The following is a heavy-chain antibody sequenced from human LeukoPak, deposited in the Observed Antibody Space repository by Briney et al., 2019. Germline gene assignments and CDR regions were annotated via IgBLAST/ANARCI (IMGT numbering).Heavy chain of an antibody. CDR3: ATINLRGDPTRDY. J-gene: IGHJ4*02. D-gene: IGHD4-17*01. CDR1: GYTFTSYG. CDR2: ISAYNGNT. V-gene: IGHV1-18*01. Sequence: ASVRVSCKASGYTFTSYGISWVRQAPGQGLEWMGCISAYNGNTNYAQKLQGRITMTTDTSTSTAYMELRSLRSDDTAVYYCATINLRGDPTRDYWGQGTLVTVSS.